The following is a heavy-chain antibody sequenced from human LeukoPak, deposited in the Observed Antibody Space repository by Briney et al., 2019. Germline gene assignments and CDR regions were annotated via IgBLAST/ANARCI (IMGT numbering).Heavy chain of an antibody. CDR1: GFTFSSYS. V-gene: IGHV3-21*01. CDR2: ISSSSSYI. D-gene: IGHD6-19*01. CDR3: ARDLAVAGHFDY. J-gene: IGHJ4*02. Sequence: GGSLRLSCAASGFTFSSYSMNWVRQAPGKGLEWVSSISSSSSYIYYADSVKGRFTISRDNAKNSLYLQMNSLRAEDKAVYYCARDLAVAGHFDYWGQGTLVTVSS.